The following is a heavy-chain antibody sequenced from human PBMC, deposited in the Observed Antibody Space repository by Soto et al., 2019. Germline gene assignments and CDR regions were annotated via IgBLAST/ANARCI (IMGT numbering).Heavy chain of an antibody. J-gene: IGHJ4*02. CDR2: IYYSGST. Sequence: QVQLQESGPGLVKPSQTLSLTCTVSGGTISSGDYYWSWIRQPPGKGLEWIGYIYYSGSTYYNPSLKSRVTISVDTSKNQSSLKLSSVTAADTAVYYCARDNYYDSSGYYPGGAFDYWGQGTLVTVSS. CDR3: ARDNYYDSSGYYPGGAFDY. D-gene: IGHD3-22*01. V-gene: IGHV4-30-4*01. CDR1: GGTISSGDYY.